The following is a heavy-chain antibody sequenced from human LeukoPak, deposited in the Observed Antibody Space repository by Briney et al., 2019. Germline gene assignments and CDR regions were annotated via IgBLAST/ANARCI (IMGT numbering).Heavy chain of an antibody. CDR3: ARYRGSIAVASDY. J-gene: IGHJ4*02. CDR2: ISSSSSYI. V-gene: IGHV3-21*01. Sequence: GGSLRLSCAASGFTFSSYSMNWVRQAPGKGLEWVSSISSSSSYIYYADSVKGRFTISRDNAKNSLYLQMNSLRAEDTAVYYCARYRGSIAVASDYWGQGTLVTVSS. D-gene: IGHD6-19*01. CDR1: GFTFSSYS.